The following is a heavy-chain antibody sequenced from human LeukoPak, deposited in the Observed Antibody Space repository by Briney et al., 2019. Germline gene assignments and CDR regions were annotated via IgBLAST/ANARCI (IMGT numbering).Heavy chain of an antibody. D-gene: IGHD2-15*01. J-gene: IGHJ4*02. CDR1: GFTFDDYA. Sequence: GGSLRLSCAASGFTFDDYAMNGVRQAPGRGLEWVPGINWNGGSICYGDSVKGRFTISRDNAKSSLYLQMNSLRAEDTALYYCARGYCSGGSCWYFDYWGQGTPVTVSS. V-gene: IGHV3-20*04. CDR3: ARGYCSGGSCWYFDY. CDR2: INWNGGSI.